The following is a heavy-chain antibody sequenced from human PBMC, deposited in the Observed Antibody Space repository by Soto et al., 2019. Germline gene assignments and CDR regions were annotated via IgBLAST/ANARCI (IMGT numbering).Heavy chain of an antibody. CDR1: GGSISSSSYY. Sequence: QPQLQESGPGLVKPSETLSLTCTVSGGSISSSSYYWGWIRQPPGKGLEWIGSIYYSGSTYYNPSLKSRVTISVDTSTNQFSLKLSSVTAADTAVYYCARHTPAISISDHWGQGTLVTVSS. D-gene: IGHD2-15*01. V-gene: IGHV4-39*01. J-gene: IGHJ4*02. CDR2: IYYSGST. CDR3: ARHTPAISISDH.